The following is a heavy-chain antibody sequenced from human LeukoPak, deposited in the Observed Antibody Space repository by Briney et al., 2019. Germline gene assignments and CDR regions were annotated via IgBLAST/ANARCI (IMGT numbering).Heavy chain of an antibody. V-gene: IGHV1-18*04. J-gene: IGHJ3*02. Sequence: ASVKVSCKASGYTFTSYGISWVRQAPGQGLEWMGWISAYNGNTNYAQKLQGRVTMTTDTSTSTAYTELRSLRSDDTAVYYCARDLDDILTGSDAFDIWGQGTMVTVSS. CDR3: ARDLDDILTGSDAFDI. CDR1: GYTFTSYG. D-gene: IGHD3-9*01. CDR2: ISAYNGNT.